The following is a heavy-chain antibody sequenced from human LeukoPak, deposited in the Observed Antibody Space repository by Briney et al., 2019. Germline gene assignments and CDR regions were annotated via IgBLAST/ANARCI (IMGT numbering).Heavy chain of an antibody. V-gene: IGHV1-69*04. J-gene: IGHJ4*02. D-gene: IGHD3-22*01. CDR1: GGTFSSYA. CDR2: IIPILGIA. CDR3: ASADSSGFFXGGY. Sequence: GASVKVSCKASGGTFSSYAISWVRQAPGQGLEWMGRIIPILGIANYAQKFQGRVTITADKSTSTAYMELSSLRSEDTAVYYCASADSSGFFXGGYWGQGTLVTVSS.